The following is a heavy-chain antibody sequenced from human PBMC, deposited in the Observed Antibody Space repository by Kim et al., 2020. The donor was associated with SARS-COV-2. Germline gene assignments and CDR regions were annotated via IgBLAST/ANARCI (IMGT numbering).Heavy chain of an antibody. CDR1: GFTFSSYG. Sequence: GGSLRLSCAASGFTFSSYGMHWVRQAPGKGLEWVAVIWYDGSNKYYADSVKGRFTISRDNSKNTLYLQMNSLRAEDTAVYYCARDPRYCTNGVCYGNAFDIWGQGTMVTVSS. CDR2: IWYDGSNK. V-gene: IGHV3-33*01. CDR3: ARDPRYCTNGVCYGNAFDI. J-gene: IGHJ3*02. D-gene: IGHD2-8*01.